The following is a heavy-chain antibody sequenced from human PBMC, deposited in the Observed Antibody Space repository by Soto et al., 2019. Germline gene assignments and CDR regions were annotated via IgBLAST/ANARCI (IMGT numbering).Heavy chain of an antibody. CDR2: IYYSGST. V-gene: IGHV4-39*01. Sequence: SETLSLTCTVVGGSISSSSYYWGWIRQPPGKGLEWIGSIYYSGSTYYNPSLKSRVTISVDTSKNQFSLKLSSVTAADTAVYYCARHIRYSSSWYLNWFDPWGQGTLVTVSS. D-gene: IGHD6-13*01. CDR1: GGSISSSSYY. CDR3: ARHIRYSSSWYLNWFDP. J-gene: IGHJ5*02.